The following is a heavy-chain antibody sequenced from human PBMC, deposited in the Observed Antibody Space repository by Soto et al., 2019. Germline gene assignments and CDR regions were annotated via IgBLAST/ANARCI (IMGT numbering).Heavy chain of an antibody. CDR2: IYYSGST. D-gene: IGHD6-13*01. Sequence: PSETLSLTCMVSRSSISSYYWSWIDQPPGNGLEWIGYIYYSGSTNYNPSLKSRVTISVDTSKNQFSLKLSSVTAADTAVYYCARDRSSSWEYYFDYWGQGTLVTVS. V-gene: IGHV4-59*01. CDR3: ARDRSSSWEYYFDY. CDR1: RSSISSYY. J-gene: IGHJ4*02.